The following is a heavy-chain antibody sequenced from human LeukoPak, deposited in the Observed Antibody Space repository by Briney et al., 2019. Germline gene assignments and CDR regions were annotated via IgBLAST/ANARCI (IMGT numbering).Heavy chain of an antibody. D-gene: IGHD5-18*01. J-gene: IGHJ4*02. CDR2: IYYSGST. CDR1: GGSISSGGYY. CDR3: ARHAHDHTATARGYFDY. V-gene: IGHV4-39*01. Sequence: SETLSLTCTVSGGSISSGGYYWSWIRQHPGKGLEWIGSIYYSGSTYYNPSLKSRVTISVDTSKNQFSLKLSSVTAADTAVYYCARHAHDHTATARGYFDYWGQGTLVTVSS.